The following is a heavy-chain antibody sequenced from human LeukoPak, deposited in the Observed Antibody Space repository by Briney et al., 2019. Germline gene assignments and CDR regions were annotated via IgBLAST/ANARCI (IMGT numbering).Heavy chain of an antibody. J-gene: IGHJ4*02. CDR3: ARGGWSTVATNDIDY. CDR1: GGSISSYY. D-gene: IGHD5-12*01. Sequence: SETLSLTCTVSGGSISSYYWNWIRQPPGKGLEWIGYIYYSGSTNYNPSLKSRVTISVDTSKNQFSLKLSSVTAADTAVYYYARGGWSTVATNDIDYWGQGTLVTVSS. V-gene: IGHV4-59*12. CDR2: IYYSGST.